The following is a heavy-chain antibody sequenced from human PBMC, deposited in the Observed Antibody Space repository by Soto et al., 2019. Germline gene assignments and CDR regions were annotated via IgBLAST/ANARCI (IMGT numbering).Heavy chain of an antibody. V-gene: IGHV3-30*04. Sequence: QVQLVESGGGVVQPGRSLRLSCAVSGFIFKNYALNLVRQAPGKGLGWVASITRDGYNKYYADSVKGRFTISRDNSKNTLSLQMTALRVEDSSVYYCTKSSGGSSSVGMDYWGPGTLVTVSS. D-gene: IGHD6-6*01. J-gene: IGHJ4*02. CDR1: GFIFKNYA. CDR2: ITRDGYNK. CDR3: TKSSGGSSSVGMDY.